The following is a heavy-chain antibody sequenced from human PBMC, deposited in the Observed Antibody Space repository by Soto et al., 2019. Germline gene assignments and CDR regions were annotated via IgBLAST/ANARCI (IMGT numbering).Heavy chain of an antibody. Sequence: GGSLRLSCAASGFTFSSYVMSWVRQAPGKGLEWVSAISGSGGSTYYADSVKGRFTISRDNSKNTLYLQMNSLRAEDTAVYYCAKDQDTRSSNGWFDPWGQGTLVTVSS. CDR2: ISGSGGST. V-gene: IGHV3-23*01. J-gene: IGHJ5*02. CDR1: GFTFSSYV. CDR3: AKDQDTRSSNGWFDP. D-gene: IGHD2-8*01.